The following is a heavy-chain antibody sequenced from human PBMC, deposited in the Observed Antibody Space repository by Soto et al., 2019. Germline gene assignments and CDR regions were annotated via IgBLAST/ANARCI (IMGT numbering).Heavy chain of an antibody. Sequence: PSETLSLTCTVSGGSISSYYWSWIRQPPGKGLEWIGYIYYSGSTNYNPSPKSRVTISVDTSKNQFSLKLSSVTAADTAVYYCASGPYSSSSAAFDIWGQGTMVTVSS. CDR2: IYYSGST. CDR3: ASGPYSSSSAAFDI. J-gene: IGHJ3*02. D-gene: IGHD6-6*01. V-gene: IGHV4-59*01. CDR1: GGSISSYY.